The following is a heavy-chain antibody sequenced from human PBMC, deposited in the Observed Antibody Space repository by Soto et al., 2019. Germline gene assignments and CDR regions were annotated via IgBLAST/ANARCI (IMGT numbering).Heavy chain of an antibody. CDR3: TTMGSRLRRYYYDSSGYYFFDY. D-gene: IGHD3-22*01. CDR2: IKSKTDGGTT. V-gene: IGHV3-15*07. Sequence: GGSLRLSCAASGFTFSNAWMNWVRQAPGKGLEWVGRIKSKTDGGTTDYAAPVKGRFTISRDDSKNTLYLQMNSLKTEDTAVYYCTTMGSRLRRYYYDSSGYYFFDYWGQGTLVTVSS. CDR1: GFTFSNAW. J-gene: IGHJ4*02.